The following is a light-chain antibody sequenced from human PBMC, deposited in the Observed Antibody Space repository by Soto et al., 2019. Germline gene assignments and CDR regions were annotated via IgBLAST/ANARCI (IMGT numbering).Light chain of an antibody. CDR2: EVR. CDR1: SSDVGGYNY. CDR3: NSYTSSNTPFV. V-gene: IGLV2-14*01. Sequence: QSVLTQPASVSGSPGQSITISCTGSSSDVGGYNYVSWYQQHPGEVPKLMIYEVRNRPTGISNRFSGSKSGNTASLTISGLRAEDEADYYCNSYTSSNTPFVFGTGTKVTVL. J-gene: IGLJ1*01.